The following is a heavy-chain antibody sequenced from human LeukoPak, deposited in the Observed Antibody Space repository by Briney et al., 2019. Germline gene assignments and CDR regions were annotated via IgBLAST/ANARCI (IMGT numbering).Heavy chain of an antibody. V-gene: IGHV3-30*04. D-gene: IGHD1-26*01. CDR1: GFTFSSYA. CDR3: ASSGSRPNAFDI. Sequence: GGSLRLSCTASGFTFSSYAMHWVRLAPGKGLEWVAVISYDGSNKYYADSVKGRFTISRDNSKNTLYLQMNSLRVEDTAVYYCASSGSRPNAFDIWGQGTMVTVSS. CDR2: ISYDGSNK. J-gene: IGHJ3*02.